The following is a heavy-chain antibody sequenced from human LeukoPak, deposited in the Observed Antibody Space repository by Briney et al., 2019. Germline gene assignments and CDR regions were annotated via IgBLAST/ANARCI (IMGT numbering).Heavy chain of an antibody. V-gene: IGHV3-7*01. J-gene: IGHJ5*02. D-gene: IGHD6-13*01. CDR2: INQDGSAQ. Sequence: GGSLRLSCAASGFTSGTSWMSWVRQAPGKGLEWVANINQDGSAQYYVDSVKGRFTISRDNAKNSLYLQMNSLRAEDTAVYYCARCGPSSSWYRGDNWFDPWGQGTLVTVSS. CDR3: ARCGPSSSWYRGDNWFDP. CDR1: GFTSGTSW.